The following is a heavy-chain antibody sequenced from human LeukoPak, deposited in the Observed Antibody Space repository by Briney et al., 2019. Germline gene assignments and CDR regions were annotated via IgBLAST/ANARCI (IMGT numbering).Heavy chain of an antibody. CDR3: AREEVSSS. D-gene: IGHD2-8*01. CDR2: ISYDGSNK. V-gene: IGHV3-30*04. CDR1: GFTFCIYA. J-gene: IGHJ4*02. Sequence: AGRSLRLSCAASGFTFCIYAMHWVRQAPGKGLEWVAVISYDGSNKYYADSVKGRFTISRDNSKNTLYLQMNSLRAEDTAVYYCAREEVSSSWGQGTLVTVSS.